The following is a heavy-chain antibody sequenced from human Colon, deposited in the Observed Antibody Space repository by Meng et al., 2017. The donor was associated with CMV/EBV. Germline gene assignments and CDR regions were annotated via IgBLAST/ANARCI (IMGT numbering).Heavy chain of an antibody. J-gene: IGHJ4*02. CDR2: ISGSGTTA. CDR1: GLIFGNFA. CDR3: AKGSMPSAGGSLNYYDS. Sequence: GESLKISCAASGLIFGNFAMSWVRQALGKGLEWVSIISGSGTTAYYADSVKGRFSISRDNSKNMVHLQMNSLRVEDTAIYYCAKGSMPSAGGSLNYYDSWGQGTLVTVSS. D-gene: IGHD2/OR15-2a*01. V-gene: IGHV3-23*01.